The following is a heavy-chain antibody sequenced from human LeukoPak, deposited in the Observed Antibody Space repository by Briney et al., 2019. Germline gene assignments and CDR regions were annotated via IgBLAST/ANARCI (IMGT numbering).Heavy chain of an antibody. CDR3: ASSRGYDVGGYFDY. Sequence: GASVKVSCKASGYTFTTYTIHWARQAPGQRLEWMGWINAGNDNTKYSQKFQDRVTITRDTSASTAYMELSSLRSEDTAVYYCASSRGYDVGGYFDYWGQGTLVTVSS. D-gene: IGHD5-12*01. V-gene: IGHV1-3*01. CDR2: INAGNDNT. CDR1: GYTFTTYT. J-gene: IGHJ4*02.